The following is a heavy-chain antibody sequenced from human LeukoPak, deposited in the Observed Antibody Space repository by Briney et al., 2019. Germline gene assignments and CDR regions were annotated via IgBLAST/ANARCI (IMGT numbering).Heavy chain of an antibody. D-gene: IGHD5/OR15-5a*01. CDR1: GYTFTSYD. CDR3: ARIEGMASTMGD. V-gene: IGHV1-8*01. Sequence: ASVKVSCKASGYTFTSYDINWVRQATGQGLEWMGWMKPNSGNTSYAQKFQGRVTMTRNTSISTAYMELSSLRSEDTAVYYCARIEGMASTMGDWGQGTLVTVSS. CDR2: MKPNSGNT. J-gene: IGHJ4*02.